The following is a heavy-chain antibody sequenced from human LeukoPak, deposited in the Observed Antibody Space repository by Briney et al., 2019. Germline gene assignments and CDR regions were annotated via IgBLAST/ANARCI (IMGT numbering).Heavy chain of an antibody. CDR2: IYYSGST. D-gene: IGHD5-18*01. CDR1: GGSISSYY. Sequence: PSETLSLTCTVSGGSISSYYWSWIRQPPGKGLEWIGYIYYSGSTNYNPSLKSRVTISVDTSKNQFSLKLSSVTAADTAVYYCARAEHSYGYLYYGMDVWGQGTTVTVSS. CDR3: ARAEHSYGYLYYGMDV. J-gene: IGHJ6*02. V-gene: IGHV4-59*01.